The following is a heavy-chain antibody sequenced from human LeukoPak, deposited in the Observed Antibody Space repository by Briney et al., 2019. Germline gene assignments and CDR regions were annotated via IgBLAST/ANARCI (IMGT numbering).Heavy chain of an antibody. CDR3: VHDAYSYRWYKYGALDF. V-gene: IGHV3-30*18. CDR1: GFIFSDYG. CDR2: ISYDGNKQ. J-gene: IGHJ4*02. Sequence: GGSLRLSCAASGFIFSDYGVHWVRQVPGKGLEGVATISYDGNKQFYGDSVKGRFTISRDDSKNTVFLHMNNLGPEDTAVYYCVHDAYSYRWYKYGALDFWGRGTRVTVSS. D-gene: IGHD3-16*02.